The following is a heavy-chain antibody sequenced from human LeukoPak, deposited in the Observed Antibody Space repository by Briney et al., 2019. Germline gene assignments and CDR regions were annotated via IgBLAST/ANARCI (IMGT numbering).Heavy chain of an antibody. CDR1: GFTFSNYA. CDR2: ISASGGST. J-gene: IGHJ4*02. Sequence: PGGSLRLSCAASGFTFSNYALSWVRQAPGKGLEWVSGISASGGSTYYADSVKGRFTISRDNSKNTLYVQMSSLRAEDTAVYYCAKDRYCSGGSCSGDFDYWGQGTLVTVSS. CDR3: AKDRYCSGGSCSGDFDY. V-gene: IGHV3-23*01. D-gene: IGHD2-15*01.